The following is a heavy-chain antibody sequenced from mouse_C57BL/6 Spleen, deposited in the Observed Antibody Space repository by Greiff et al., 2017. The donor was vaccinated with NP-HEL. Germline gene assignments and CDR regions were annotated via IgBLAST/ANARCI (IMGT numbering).Heavy chain of an antibody. J-gene: IGHJ3*01. CDR1: GYSFTGYY. CDR2: INPSTGGT. V-gene: IGHV1-42*01. Sequence: EVQLQQSGPELVKPGASVKISCKASGYSFTGYYMNWVKQSPEKSLERIGEINPSTGGTTYNQKFKAKATLTVDKSSSTAYMQLKSLTSEDSAVYYCARSGFAYWGQGTLVTVSA. CDR3: ARSGFAY.